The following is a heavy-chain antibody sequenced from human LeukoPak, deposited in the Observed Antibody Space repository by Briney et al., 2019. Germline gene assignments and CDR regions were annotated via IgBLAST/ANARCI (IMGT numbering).Heavy chain of an antibody. J-gene: IGHJ4*02. CDR3: ARDPGYSTGWKYFDY. Sequence: ETLSLSCAASDSSISSYSRSWIRQPAGKGLEWIGRIYSGGSTNYNPSLKRRVTISVDTSKNQFSLMLSSVTAADTAVYYCARDPGYSTGWKYFDYWGQGTLVTVSS. V-gene: IGHV4-4*07. CDR2: IYSGGST. CDR1: DSSISSYS. D-gene: IGHD6-19*01.